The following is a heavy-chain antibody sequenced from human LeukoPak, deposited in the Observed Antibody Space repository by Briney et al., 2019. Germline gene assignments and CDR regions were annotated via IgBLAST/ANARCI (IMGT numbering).Heavy chain of an antibody. CDR2: IRYDGSNK. Sequence: GGSLRLSCAASGFTFSSYGMHWVRQAPGKGLEWVAFIRYDGSNKYYADSVKGRFTISRDNSKNTPYLQMNSLRAEDTAVYYCAKDQIVVTAIWGGDYWGQGTLVTVSS. D-gene: IGHD2-21*02. V-gene: IGHV3-30*02. CDR3: AKDQIVVTAIWGGDY. J-gene: IGHJ4*02. CDR1: GFTFSSYG.